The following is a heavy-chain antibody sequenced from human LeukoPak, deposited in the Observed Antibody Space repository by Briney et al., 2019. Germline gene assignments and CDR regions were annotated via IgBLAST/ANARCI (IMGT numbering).Heavy chain of an antibody. CDR1: GYTFTEYY. J-gene: IGHJ4*02. D-gene: IGHD2-15*01. CDR2: INPNSGGA. V-gene: IGHV1-2*02. CDR3: ARTLGSGGIRVDY. Sequence: ASVKVSCKASGYTFTEYYMHWVRQAPGQGLEWMGWINPNSGGANYAENFQGRVTMTRDTSISTAYMELSSLRYDDTAVYYCARTLGSGGIRVDYWGQGTLVTVSS.